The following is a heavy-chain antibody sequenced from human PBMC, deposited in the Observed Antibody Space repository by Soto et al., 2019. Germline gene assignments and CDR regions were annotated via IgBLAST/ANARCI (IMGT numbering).Heavy chain of an antibody. V-gene: IGHV4-31*03. Sequence: SETLSLTCTVSGGYISSGGYYWSWINKHPGKGLEWIGYIYYSGSTYYNPSLKSRVTISVDTSKNQFSLKLSSVTAADTAVYYCARDGSSMGDNWLGPWGQGTLVTVSS. D-gene: IGHD2-2*01. CDR2: IYYSGST. CDR3: ARDGSSMGDNWLGP. CDR1: GGYISSGGYY. J-gene: IGHJ5*02.